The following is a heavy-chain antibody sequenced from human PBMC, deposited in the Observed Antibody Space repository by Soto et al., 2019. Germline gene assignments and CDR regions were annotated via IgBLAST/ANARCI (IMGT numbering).Heavy chain of an antibody. CDR2: IKQDGSEE. J-gene: IGHJ6*02. V-gene: IGHV3-7*01. Sequence: EVQLVESGGGLVQPGGSLRLSCVDSGFTFSSYWMSWVRQAPVKGLEWVGNIKQDGSEENYVDSVKGRFTISRDNANNSMYLQMNSLRAEDTAVYYWARIAASGRGWDVWGQGTTVVVSS. D-gene: IGHD6-13*01. CDR3: ARIAASGRGWDV. CDR1: GFTFSSYW.